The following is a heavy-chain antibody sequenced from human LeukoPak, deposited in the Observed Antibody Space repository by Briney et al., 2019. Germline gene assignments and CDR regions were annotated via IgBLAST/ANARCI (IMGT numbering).Heavy chain of an antibody. Sequence: ASVKVSCRAFGYTFNSYSINWVRQAPGQGLEWMGWINAYNGNTNYAEKVQGRVTMTTDTSTSTAYMELRSLRSDDTALYYCARDGFRGPSDYWGQGTLVTVSS. V-gene: IGHV1-18*01. CDR3: ARDGFRGPSDY. CDR2: INAYNGNT. CDR1: GYTFNSYS. J-gene: IGHJ4*02. D-gene: IGHD3-16*01.